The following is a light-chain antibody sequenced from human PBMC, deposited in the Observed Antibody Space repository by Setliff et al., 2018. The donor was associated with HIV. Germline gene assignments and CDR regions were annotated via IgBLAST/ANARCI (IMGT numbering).Light chain of an antibody. Sequence: QSVLTQPPSASGTPGQRVTISCSGSNSNIGTNTVNWYQQLPGVAPKLLIYTNSHRPSGVPDRFSGSKSGTSASLAISGLRSEDEADYYCASWDDSLKEYVFGTGTKGTVL. CDR1: NSNIGTNT. J-gene: IGLJ1*01. CDR3: ASWDDSLKEYV. V-gene: IGLV1-44*01. CDR2: TNS.